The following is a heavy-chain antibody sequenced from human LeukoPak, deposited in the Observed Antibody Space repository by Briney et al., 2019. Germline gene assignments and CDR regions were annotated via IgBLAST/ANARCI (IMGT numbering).Heavy chain of an antibody. D-gene: IGHD2-15*01. V-gene: IGHV4-59*08. Sequence: KASETLSLTCTVSGGSISSYYWSWIRQPPGKGLEWIGYIYYSGITNYNPSLKSRVTISVDTSKNQFSLKLSSVTAADTAVYYCARLETGSVVVIAAAQWYFDLWGRGTLVTVSS. CDR2: IYYSGIT. CDR1: GGSISSYY. J-gene: IGHJ2*01. CDR3: ARLETGSVVVIAAAQWYFDL.